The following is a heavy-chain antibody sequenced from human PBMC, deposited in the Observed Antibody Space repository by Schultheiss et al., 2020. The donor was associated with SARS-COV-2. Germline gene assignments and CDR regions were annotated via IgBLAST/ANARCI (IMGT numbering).Heavy chain of an antibody. CDR1: GYSISSGYY. V-gene: IGHV4-30-4*01. J-gene: IGHJ6*02. CDR3: ARDRVTTVRVGYYGMDV. D-gene: IGHD4-17*01. Sequence: SQTLSLTCAVSGYSISSGYYWSWIRQPPGKGLEWIGYIYYSGSTYYNPSLKSRVTISVDTSKNQFSLKLSSVTAADTAVYYCARDRVTTVRVGYYGMDVWGQGTTVTVSS. CDR2: IYYSGST.